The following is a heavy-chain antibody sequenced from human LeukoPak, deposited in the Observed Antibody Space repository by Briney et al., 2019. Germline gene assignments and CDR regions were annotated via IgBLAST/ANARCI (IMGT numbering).Heavy chain of an antibody. CDR3: ARSIAARHYYYYGMDV. CDR2: IIPIFGIA. D-gene: IGHD6-6*01. J-gene: IGHJ6*02. CDR1: GGTFSSYA. V-gene: IGHV1-69*04. Sequence: GASVKVSCKASGGTFSSYAISWVRQAPGQGLEWMGRIIPIFGIANYAQEFQGRVTITADKSTSTAYMELSSLRSGDTAVYYCARSIAARHYYYYGMDVWGQGTTVTVSS.